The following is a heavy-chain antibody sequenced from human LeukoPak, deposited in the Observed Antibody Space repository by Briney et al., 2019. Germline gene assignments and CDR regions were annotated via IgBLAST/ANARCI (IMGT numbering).Heavy chain of an antibody. CDR2: ISGNTGSA. D-gene: IGHD6-19*01. V-gene: IGHV3-23*01. CDR3: AKGYNSGWYYFDY. J-gene: IGHJ4*02. CDR1: DFTVSSNY. Sequence: QPGGSLRLSCAASDFTVSSNYMTWVRQAPGKGLEWVSGISGNTGSANYADSVKGRFTISRDNSKNTLYLQMNSLRAEDTAVYYCAKGYNSGWYYFDYWGQGTLVTVSS.